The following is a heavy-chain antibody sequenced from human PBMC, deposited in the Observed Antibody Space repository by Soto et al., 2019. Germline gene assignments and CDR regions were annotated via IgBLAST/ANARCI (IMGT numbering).Heavy chain of an antibody. CDR2: ISYDGSNK. CDR1: GFTFSSYG. D-gene: IGHD1-26*01. Sequence: GGSLRLSCAASGFTFSSYGMHWVRQAPGKGLEWVAVISYDGSNKYYADSVKGRFTISRDNSKNTLYLQMNSLRAEDTAVYYCAKDMWELLDYYYGMEVWGQGTTVTVCS. J-gene: IGHJ6*02. V-gene: IGHV3-30*02. CDR3: AKDMWELLDYYYGMEV.